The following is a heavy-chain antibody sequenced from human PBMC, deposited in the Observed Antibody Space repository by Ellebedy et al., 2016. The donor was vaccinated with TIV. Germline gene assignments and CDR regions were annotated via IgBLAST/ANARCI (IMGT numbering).Heavy chain of an antibody. CDR1: GGTFSSYA. J-gene: IGHJ6*02. D-gene: IGHD3-10*01. CDR2: IIPIFGTA. Sequence: SVKVSCXASGGTFSSYAISWVRQAPGQGLEWMGGIIPIFGTANYAQKFQGRVTITADESTSTAYMELSSLRSEDTAVYYCAREYYGSGEAYYYYGMDVWGQGTTVTVSS. V-gene: IGHV1-69*13. CDR3: AREYYGSGEAYYYYGMDV.